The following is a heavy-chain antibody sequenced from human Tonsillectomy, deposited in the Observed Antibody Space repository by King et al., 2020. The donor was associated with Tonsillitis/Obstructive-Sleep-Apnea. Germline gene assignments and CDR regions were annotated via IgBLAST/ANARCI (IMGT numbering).Heavy chain of an antibody. Sequence: QLQESGPGLVKPSETLSLTCTVSGGSISSYYWSWIRQPPGKGLEWIGYIYYSGSTNYNPSLKSRVTISVDTSKNQFSLKLSSVTDADTAVYYCARAGDDILTGYDHNWFDPWGQGTLVTVSS. D-gene: IGHD3-9*01. CDR3: ARAGDDILTGYDHNWFDP. CDR1: GGSISSYY. CDR2: IYYSGST. V-gene: IGHV4-59*01. J-gene: IGHJ5*02.